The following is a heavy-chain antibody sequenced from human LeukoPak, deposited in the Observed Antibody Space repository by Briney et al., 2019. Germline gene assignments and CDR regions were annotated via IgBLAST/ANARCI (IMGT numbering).Heavy chain of an antibody. D-gene: IGHD3-10*01. CDR2: INHSGST. Sequence: SETLSLTCAVYGGSFSGYYWSWIRQPPGKGLEWIGEINHSGSTNYNLSLKSRVTISVDTSKNQFSLKLSSGTAADTAVYYCARVVGVLLWFGETENWFDPWGQGTLVTVSS. V-gene: IGHV4-34*01. J-gene: IGHJ5*02. CDR3: ARVVGVLLWFGETENWFDP. CDR1: GGSFSGYY.